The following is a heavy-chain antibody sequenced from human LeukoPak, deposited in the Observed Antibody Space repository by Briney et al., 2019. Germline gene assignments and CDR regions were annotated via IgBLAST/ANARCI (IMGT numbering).Heavy chain of an antibody. CDR3: ARGGFSSSWSKS. J-gene: IGHJ4*02. CDR2: ISWNSGSI. V-gene: IGHV3-9*01. CDR1: GFTFDDYA. Sequence: PGGSLRLSCAASGFTFDDYAMHWVRQAPGKGLEWVSGISWNSGSIGYADSVKGRFTISRDNAKNSLYLQMNSLRAEDTAVYYCARGGFSSSWSKSWGQGTLVTVSS. D-gene: IGHD6-13*01.